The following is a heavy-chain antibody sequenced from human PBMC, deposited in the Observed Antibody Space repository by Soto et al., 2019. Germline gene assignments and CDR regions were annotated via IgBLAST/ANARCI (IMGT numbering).Heavy chain of an antibody. CDR3: ATQRGDI. CDR1: GVTFSSYT. J-gene: IGHJ3*02. CDR2: IIPILGIA. Sequence: QVQLVQSGAEVKKPGSSVKVSCKASGVTFSSYTISWVRQAPGQGLEWMGRIIPILGIANSAQKFQGRVTITADKSTSTAYMEVSSVRSEDTAVYYCATQRGDIWGHGTMVTVSS. D-gene: IGHD3-16*01. V-gene: IGHV1-69*02.